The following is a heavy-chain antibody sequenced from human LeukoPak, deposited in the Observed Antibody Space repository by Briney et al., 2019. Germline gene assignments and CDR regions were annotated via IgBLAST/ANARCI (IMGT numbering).Heavy chain of an antibody. CDR3: ARGDPASSGWNDY. V-gene: IGHV4-39*01. CDR2: IHYSGST. Sequence: SETLSLTCTVSGDSISSNSYYWGWIRQPPGKGLEWIGSIHYSGSTYYTPSLKSRVTISVDTSKNQFSLKLSSVTAADTAVYYCARGDPASSGWNDYWGQGTLVTVSS. J-gene: IGHJ4*02. CDR1: GDSISSNSYY. D-gene: IGHD6-19*01.